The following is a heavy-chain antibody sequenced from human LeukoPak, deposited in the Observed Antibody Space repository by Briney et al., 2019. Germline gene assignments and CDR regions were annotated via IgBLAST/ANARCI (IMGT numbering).Heavy chain of an antibody. V-gene: IGHV4-4*07. CDR3: ARDCTIAAAGICYHYYYGMDV. D-gene: IGHD6-13*01. J-gene: IGHJ6*02. Sequence: PSETLSLTCTVSGGSISSYYWSWIRQPAGKGLEWIGRIYTSGSTNYNPSLKSRVTMSVDTSKNQFSLKLSSVTAADTAVYYCARDCTIAAAGICYHYYYGMDVWGQGTTVTVSS. CDR2: IYTSGST. CDR1: GGSISSYY.